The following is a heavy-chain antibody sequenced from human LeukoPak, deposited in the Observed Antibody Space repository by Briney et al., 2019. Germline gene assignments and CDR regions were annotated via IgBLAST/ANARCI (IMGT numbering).Heavy chain of an antibody. Sequence: GGSLRLSCAASGFTFSSYEMNWVRQAPGKGLEWVSYISSSGSTIYYADSVKGRFTVSRDNSKNTLYLQMNSLRVEDTAVYYCVKTQTHFGDYRRDYWGQGTLVTVSS. CDR2: ISSSGSTI. CDR1: GFTFSSYE. V-gene: IGHV3-48*03. D-gene: IGHD4-17*01. CDR3: VKTQTHFGDYRRDY. J-gene: IGHJ4*02.